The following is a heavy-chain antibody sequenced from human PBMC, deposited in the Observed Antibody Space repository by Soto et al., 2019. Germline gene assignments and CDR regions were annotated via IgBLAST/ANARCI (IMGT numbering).Heavy chain of an antibody. CDR3: ARDRDDWDYFDY. V-gene: IGHV4-59*01. Sequence: SETLSLTCTVSGGSISSYYWSWIRQPPGKGLEWIGYIYYSGSANYNASLKSRVTISVDTSKNQFSLKLSSVTAADTAVYYCARDRDDWDYFDYWGQGTLVTVSS. J-gene: IGHJ4*02. CDR2: IYYSGSA. D-gene: IGHD3-9*01. CDR1: GGSISSYY.